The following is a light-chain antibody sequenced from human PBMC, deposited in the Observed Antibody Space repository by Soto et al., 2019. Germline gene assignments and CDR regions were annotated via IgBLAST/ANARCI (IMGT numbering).Light chain of an antibody. V-gene: IGKV3-11*01. CDR3: QHRSNWPPIT. CDR1: QSVSSQ. CDR2: DAS. J-gene: IGKJ5*01. Sequence: EIVLTQSPATLSLSPGERATRSCRASQSVSSQLAWYQQKPGQAPRLLIYDASNRATDIPARFSGSGSGTDFTLTISSLDPEDFAVYYCQHRSNWPPITFGQGTRLEIK.